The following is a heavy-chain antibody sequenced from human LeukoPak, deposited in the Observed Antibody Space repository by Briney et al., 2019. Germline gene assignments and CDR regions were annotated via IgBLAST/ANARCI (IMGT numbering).Heavy chain of an antibody. CDR3: AKDRSYGSGSYAFDY. D-gene: IGHD3-10*01. Sequence: PGGSLRLSCAASGFTYSSYEMNWVRQAPGKGLEWVSYISSSGSTIYYADSVKGRFTISRDNAKNSLYLQMNSLRAEDTALYYCAKDRSYGSGSYAFDYWGQGTLVTVSS. CDR1: GFTYSSYE. V-gene: IGHV3-48*03. CDR2: ISSSGSTI. J-gene: IGHJ4*02.